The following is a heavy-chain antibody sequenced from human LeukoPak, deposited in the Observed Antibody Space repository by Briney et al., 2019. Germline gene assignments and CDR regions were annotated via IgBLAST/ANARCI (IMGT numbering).Heavy chain of an antibody. V-gene: IGHV4-30-4*08. CDR2: IYNSGST. J-gene: IGHJ4*02. CDR3: ARESGLVGPKYYYFHY. D-gene: IGHD1-26*01. CDR1: GGSISSGDYY. Sequence: PSETLSLTCTVSGGSISSGDYYWTWIRQPPGKGLEWIGYIYNSGSTYYNPSLKSRLTISVDTSENQFSLKLSSVTAADTAVYYCARESGLVGPKYYYFHYWGQGTLVTVSS.